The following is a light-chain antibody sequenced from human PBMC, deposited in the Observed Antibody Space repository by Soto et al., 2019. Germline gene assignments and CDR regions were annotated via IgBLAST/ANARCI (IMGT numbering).Light chain of an antibody. CDR1: SSDVGGYNY. CDR3: CSYEGNNNWV. V-gene: IGLV2-8*01. CDR2: EVS. Sequence: QSALTQPPSASGSLGQSATISCTGTSSDVGGYNYVSWYQQHPGKAPKVLVYEVSKRPSGVPDRFSGSKSGNTASLTVSGLQAEDEVDYYCCSYEGNNNWVFGGGTQLTVL. J-gene: IGLJ3*02.